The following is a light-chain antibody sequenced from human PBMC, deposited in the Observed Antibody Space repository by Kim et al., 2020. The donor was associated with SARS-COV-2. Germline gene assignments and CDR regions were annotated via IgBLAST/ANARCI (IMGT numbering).Light chain of an antibody. J-gene: IGLJ1*01. Sequence: LGQTVRITCQGDSLRSDYASWYQQKPGQAPVLVIYGKNNRPSGIPDRFSGSSSGNTASLTITGAQAEDEADYYCNSRDSSGYHYVFGAGTKVTVL. V-gene: IGLV3-19*01. CDR2: GKN. CDR1: SLRSDY. CDR3: NSRDSSGYHYV.